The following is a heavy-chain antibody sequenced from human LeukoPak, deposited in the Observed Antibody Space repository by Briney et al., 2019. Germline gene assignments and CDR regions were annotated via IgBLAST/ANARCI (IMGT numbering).Heavy chain of an antibody. D-gene: IGHD3-16*01. CDR2: ITYDGYYK. J-gene: IGHJ4*02. V-gene: IGHV3-30*03. CDR1: GFTFSTYG. CDR3: ATFAGGDRYDFDF. Sequence: PGTSLRLSCAASGFTFSTYGMHWVRQAPGKGLEWVALITYDGYYKYYSDSVKGRFTISSDTSKNTLSLQMNSLRAEDTAVYYCATFAGGDRYDFDFWGQGTLVTVSS.